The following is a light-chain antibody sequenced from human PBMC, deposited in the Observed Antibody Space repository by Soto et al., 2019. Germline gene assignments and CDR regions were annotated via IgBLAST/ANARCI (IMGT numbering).Light chain of an antibody. V-gene: IGKV3-20*01. CDR3: QQYGSSPD. J-gene: IGKJ4*01. Sequence: EIVLTQSPGTLSLSPGERASLSCRASQSVSSSYLAWYQQQPGQAPRLLIYGASSRATGIPDRFSGSGSGTDFTLTISRLEPEDFAVYYCQQYGSSPDFGGGTKVEIK. CDR1: QSVSSSY. CDR2: GAS.